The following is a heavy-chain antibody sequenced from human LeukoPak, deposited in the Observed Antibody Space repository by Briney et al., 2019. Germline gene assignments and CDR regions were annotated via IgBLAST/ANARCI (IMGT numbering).Heavy chain of an antibody. V-gene: IGHV4-39*07. CDR1: GGSSGKTGYY. D-gene: IGHD1-1*01. Sequence: ELLFRTWSVSGGSSGKTGYYWGWIRKHPGKGLEWIGNIYYSGTTYYNPSLKSRVTISVDTSKNQFSLTLNSVTAADTAVYFCARFKQLGRSFDSWGLGSLVTVSS. CDR2: IYYSGTT. J-gene: IGHJ4*02. CDR3: ARFKQLGRSFDS.